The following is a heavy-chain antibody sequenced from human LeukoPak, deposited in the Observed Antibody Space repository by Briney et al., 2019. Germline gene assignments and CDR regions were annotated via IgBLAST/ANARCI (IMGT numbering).Heavy chain of an antibody. CDR2: ISYDGSNK. CDR3: ARERYSSGWYYYYGMDV. D-gene: IGHD6-19*01. V-gene: IGHV3-30-3*01. Sequence: PGGSLRLSCAASGFTFSSYAMHWVRQAPGKGLEWVAVISYDGSNKYYADSVKGRFTISRDNSKNTLYLQMNSLRAEDTAEYYCARERYSSGWYYYYGMDVWGQGTTVTVSS. CDR1: GFTFSSYA. J-gene: IGHJ6*02.